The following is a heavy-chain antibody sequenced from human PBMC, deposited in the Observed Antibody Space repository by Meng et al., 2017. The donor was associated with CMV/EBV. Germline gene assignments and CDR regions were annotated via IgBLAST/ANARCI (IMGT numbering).Heavy chain of an antibody. D-gene: IGHD1-20*01. J-gene: IGHJ4*02. CDR3: ATRRITGPLDY. CDR1: GYTLTEFS. Sequence: HVQLLHCGAQVKNPGASMNGSCKFSGYTLTEFSMHWLRQAPGKGLEWMGCFDPEDGETIYAQKFQGRVTMTEDTSTDTAYMELSSLRSEDTAVYYCATRRITGPLDYWGQGTLVTVSS. V-gene: IGHV1-24*01. CDR2: FDPEDGET.